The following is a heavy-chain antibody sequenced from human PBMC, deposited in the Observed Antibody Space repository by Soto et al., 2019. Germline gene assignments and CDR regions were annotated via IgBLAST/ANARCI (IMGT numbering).Heavy chain of an antibody. J-gene: IGHJ4*02. Sequence: KSSETLSLTCTVSDDSSSSYKWSWIRQPPGRRLEWIGYIDSSGGTSYNPSLQSRVTISVDRSKNQSSLKLSSVTAADTAVYYCARVPDYWGQGTLVTVSS. CDR1: DDSSSSYK. CDR3: ARVPDY. V-gene: IGHV4-59*12. CDR2: IDSSGGT.